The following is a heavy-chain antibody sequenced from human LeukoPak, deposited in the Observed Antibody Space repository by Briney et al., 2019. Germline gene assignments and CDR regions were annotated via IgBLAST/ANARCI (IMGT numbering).Heavy chain of an antibody. J-gene: IGHJ4*02. Sequence: SETLSLTCCVSGGLISSYFWSWVRQPPGKGLEWIGYIYYGGRTNYNPSLKSRVTISIDTSKNQVSLSLNSVTAADTAVYFCARHSLRLVDADYDYWGQGMLVTVSS. CDR1: GGLISSYF. CDR3: ARHSLRLVDADYDY. V-gene: IGHV4-59*08. D-gene: IGHD3-16*02. CDR2: IYYGGRT.